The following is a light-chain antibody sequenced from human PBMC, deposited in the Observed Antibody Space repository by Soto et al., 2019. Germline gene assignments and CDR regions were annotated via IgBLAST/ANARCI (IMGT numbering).Light chain of an antibody. J-gene: IGLJ1*01. Sequence: QSVLTQPASVFGAPGQSITISCPGTNSDLNYVSWHQQHPGKAPKLMIYEVSNRPSGVSNRFSGAKSGNTASLTISGLQADDEADYYCSSSSSGTTFVFGTGTKVTVL. CDR3: SSSSSGTTFV. CDR1: NSDLNY. CDR2: EVS. V-gene: IGLV2-14*01.